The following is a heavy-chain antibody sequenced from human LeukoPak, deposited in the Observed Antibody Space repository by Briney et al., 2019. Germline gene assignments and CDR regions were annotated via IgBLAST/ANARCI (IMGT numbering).Heavy chain of an antibody. V-gene: IGHV4-59*11. Sequence: SETLSLTCTVSGGSISSHYWSWIRQPQGKGLEWIGYIYYSGSTNYNPSLKSRVTISVDTSKNQFSLKLSSVTAADTAVYYCARDARGGGWYGAPLWGQGTLVTVSS. J-gene: IGHJ4*02. CDR2: IYYSGST. CDR1: GGSISSHY. D-gene: IGHD6-19*01. CDR3: ARDARGGGWYGAPL.